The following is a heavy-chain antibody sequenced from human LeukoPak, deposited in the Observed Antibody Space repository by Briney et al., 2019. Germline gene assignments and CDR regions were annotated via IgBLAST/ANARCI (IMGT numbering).Heavy chain of an antibody. Sequence: QPGRSLRLSCAASGFTFDDYAMHWVRQAPGKGLEWVSGISWNSGSIGYADSVKGRFTISRDNAKNSLYLQMNSLRAEDTALYYCAKDIDYDSSGPILFDYWGQGTLVTVSS. V-gene: IGHV3-9*01. CDR3: AKDIDYDSSGPILFDY. CDR1: GFTFDDYA. D-gene: IGHD3-22*01. CDR2: ISWNSGSI. J-gene: IGHJ4*02.